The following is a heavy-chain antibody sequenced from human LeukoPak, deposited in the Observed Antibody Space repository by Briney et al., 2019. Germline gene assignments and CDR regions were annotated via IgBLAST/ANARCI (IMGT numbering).Heavy chain of an antibody. Sequence: PSETLSLTCTVSGGSISSYYWSWIRQPPGKGLEWIGYIYDSGITNYNPSLKSRVTISLDTSKNQFSLKLTSVTAADTAVYYCARHRMGVTRDFDYWGQGTLVTVSS. D-gene: IGHD3-10*01. CDR2: IYDSGIT. CDR3: ARHRMGVTRDFDY. V-gene: IGHV4-59*08. CDR1: GGSISSYY. J-gene: IGHJ4*02.